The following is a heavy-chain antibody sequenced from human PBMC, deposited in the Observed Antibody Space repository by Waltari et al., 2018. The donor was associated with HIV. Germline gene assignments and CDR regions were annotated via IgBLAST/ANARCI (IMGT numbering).Heavy chain of an antibody. Sequence: EVQLMESGGGLVTSGGSLRLACAASGFTFTNYWMSWVRQTPGKGLEWVAYIKDDGSEKYYMGSVKGRFTISRDNAKNSMFLQMNSLRAEDTAVYYCARIGTFPHNYAIDFWGQGTTVTVSS. D-gene: IGHD1-26*01. V-gene: IGHV3-7*01. CDR2: IKDDGSEK. CDR1: GFTFTNYW. J-gene: IGHJ6*02. CDR3: ARIGTFPHNYAIDF.